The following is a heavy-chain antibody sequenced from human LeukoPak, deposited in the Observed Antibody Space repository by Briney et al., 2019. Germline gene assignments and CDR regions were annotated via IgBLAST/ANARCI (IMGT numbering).Heavy chain of an antibody. CDR3: AKSYSGFYDSSGYYGY. V-gene: IGHV3-23*01. D-gene: IGHD3-22*01. CDR2: ISGSGGST. CDR1: GFTFSSYG. J-gene: IGHJ4*02. Sequence: GGSLRLSCAASGFTFSSYGMSWVRQAPGKGLEWVSAISGSGGSTYYADSVKGRFTISRDNSKNTLYLQMNSLRAEDTAVYYCAKSYSGFYDSSGYYGYWGQGTLATVSS.